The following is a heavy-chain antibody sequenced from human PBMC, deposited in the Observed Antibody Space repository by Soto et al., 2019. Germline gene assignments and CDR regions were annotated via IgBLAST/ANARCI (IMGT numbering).Heavy chain of an antibody. D-gene: IGHD1-20*01. J-gene: IGHJ6*02. Sequence: QVQLQESGPGLVKPSETLSLTCTVSGGSISSYYWSWIRQPPGKGLEWIGYIYYSGITNYNPSLKSRVTRSVDTSKNQCSLKLSSVTAADTGVYYCARYKSNYYYGMDVWGQGTTVTVSS. V-gene: IGHV4-59*01. CDR2: IYYSGIT. CDR1: GGSISSYY. CDR3: ARYKSNYYYGMDV.